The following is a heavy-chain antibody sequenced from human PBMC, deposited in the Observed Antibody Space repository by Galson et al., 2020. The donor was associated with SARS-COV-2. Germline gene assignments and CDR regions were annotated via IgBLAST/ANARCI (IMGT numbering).Heavy chain of an antibody. V-gene: IGHV3-49*03. CDR1: GFTFGDYA. Sequence: GGSLRLSCTASGFTFGDYAMSWFRQAPGKGLEWVGFIRSKAYGGTTEYAASVKGRFTISRDDSKSIAYLQMNSLKTEDTAVYYCTRDFRGYSGYDTPLANAHKPLYFDYWGQGTLVTVSS. CDR2: IRSKAYGGTT. J-gene: IGHJ4*02. D-gene: IGHD5-12*01. CDR3: TRDFRGYSGYDTPLANAHKPLYFDY.